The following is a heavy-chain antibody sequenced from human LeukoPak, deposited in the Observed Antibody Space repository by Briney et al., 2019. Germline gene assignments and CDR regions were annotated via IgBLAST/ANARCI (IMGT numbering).Heavy chain of an antibody. CDR3: ARAIIMVRGLGNFFDP. Sequence: SETLSLTCTVSGGSISSGDYYWSWIRQPPGKGLEWIGYIYYSGSTYYNPSLKSRVTISVDTSKNQFSLNLKSVNAADTAVYYCARAIIMVRGLGNFFDPWGQGTLVTVSS. CDR1: GGSISSGDYY. V-gene: IGHV4-30-4*01. CDR2: IYYSGST. J-gene: IGHJ5*02. D-gene: IGHD3-10*01.